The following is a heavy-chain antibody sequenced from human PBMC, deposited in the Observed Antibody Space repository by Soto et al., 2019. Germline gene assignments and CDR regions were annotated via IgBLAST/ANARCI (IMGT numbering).Heavy chain of an antibody. Sequence: SETLSLTCTVSGGSITSYYWSWIRQPPGKGLEWIGYIYYSGSTNQNPSLKSRVTISVDTSKNQFSLKLNSVTAADTAVYYCARGVVPSAIVYYFDYWGQGTLVTVSS. D-gene: IGHD2-2*01. CDR3: ARGVVPSAIVYYFDY. V-gene: IGHV4-59*01. J-gene: IGHJ4*02. CDR2: IYYSGST. CDR1: GGSITSYY.